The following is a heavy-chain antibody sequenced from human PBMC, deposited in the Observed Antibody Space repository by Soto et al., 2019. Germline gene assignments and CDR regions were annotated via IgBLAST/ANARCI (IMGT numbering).Heavy chain of an antibody. CDR3: ARVDHRGYFAILTDY. CDR2: IYDSVNT. CDR1: GDSLSSGGHY. D-gene: IGHD3-9*01. Sequence: QVQLQESGPGLVKPSQTLSLTCTVSGDSLSSGGHYWSWIRQHPGKGLEWIGHIYDSVNTYYSPSLRSRVTISADMSKNQFSLNLRSVTAADTAVYHCARVDHRGYFAILTDYWGQGTLVTVSS. J-gene: IGHJ4*02. V-gene: IGHV4-31*03.